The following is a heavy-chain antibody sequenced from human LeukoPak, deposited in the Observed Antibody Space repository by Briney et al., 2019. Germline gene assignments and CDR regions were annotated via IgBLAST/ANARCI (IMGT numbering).Heavy chain of an antibody. CDR1: GGTFSSHA. D-gene: IGHD2-2*01. J-gene: IGHJ4*02. Sequence: SVKVSCKASGGTFSSHAISWVRQAPGQWLELMGRTSPICGTANYAQKFQVRVTITADESTSTVYMELSSLRSEDTAVYYCASARGYCSSTSCYARYSGSYFDYWGQGTLVTVSS. CDR3: ASARGYCSSTSCYARYSGSYFDY. V-gene: IGHV1-69*13. CDR2: TSPICGTA.